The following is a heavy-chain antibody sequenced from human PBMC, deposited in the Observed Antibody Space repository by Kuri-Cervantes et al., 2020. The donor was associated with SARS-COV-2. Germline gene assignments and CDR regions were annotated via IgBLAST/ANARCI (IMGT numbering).Heavy chain of an antibody. J-gene: IGHJ4*02. Sequence: GESLKISCAASGFTFSSYAMSWVRQAPGKGLEWVSAISGSGGSAYYADSVKGRFTISRDNSKNTLYLQMNSLRVEDTAKYYCNTDKPTVVSRDYWGPGVPVTVSS. CDR3: NTDKPTVVSRDY. V-gene: IGHV3-23*01. D-gene: IGHD5/OR15-5a*01. CDR1: GFTFSSYA. CDR2: ISGSGGSA.